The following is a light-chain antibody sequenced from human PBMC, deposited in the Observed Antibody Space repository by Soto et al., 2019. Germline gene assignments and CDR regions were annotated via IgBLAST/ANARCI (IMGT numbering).Light chain of an antibody. Sequence: QSALTQPPSASGSPGQSVTVSCTGSSTDIGAYNYVSWYQQHPGKAPKLMIYEVSKRPSGVPDRFSGSKSGNTASLTVSGLQAEDEADYYCTSFGASKVFGGGTKLNVL. CDR2: EVS. J-gene: IGLJ2*01. CDR3: TSFGASKV. V-gene: IGLV2-8*01. CDR1: STDIGAYNY.